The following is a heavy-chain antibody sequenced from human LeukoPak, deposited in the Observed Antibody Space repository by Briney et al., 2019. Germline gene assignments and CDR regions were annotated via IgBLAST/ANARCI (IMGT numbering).Heavy chain of an antibody. Sequence: GGSLRLSCAASGFTFSDYYMSWIRQAPGKGLEWVSYISSSGSTIYYADSVKGRFTISRDNAKNSLYLQMNSLRAEDTAVYYCRMSSIVRGVLDWFDPWGQGALVTVSS. CDR3: RMSSIVRGVLDWFDP. D-gene: IGHD3-10*01. V-gene: IGHV3-11*01. J-gene: IGHJ5*02. CDR1: GFTFSDYY. CDR2: ISSSGSTI.